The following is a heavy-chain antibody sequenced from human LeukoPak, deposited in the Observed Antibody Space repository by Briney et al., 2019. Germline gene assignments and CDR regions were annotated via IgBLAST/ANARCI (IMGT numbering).Heavy chain of an antibody. CDR3: TSRDGQWWELLRGAVDY. CDR2: IKSKTDGGTT. J-gene: IGHJ4*02. V-gene: IGHV3-15*01. Sequence: GGSLRLSCAASGFTFSNAWMSWVRQAPGKGLEWVGRIKSKTDGGTTDYAAPVKGRFTISRDDSKNTLYLQMNSLKTEDTAVYYCTSRDGQWWELLRGAVDYWGQGTLVTVSS. D-gene: IGHD1-26*01. CDR1: GFTFSNAW.